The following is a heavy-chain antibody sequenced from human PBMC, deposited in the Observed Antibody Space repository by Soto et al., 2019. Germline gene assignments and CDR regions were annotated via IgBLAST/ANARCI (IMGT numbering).Heavy chain of an antibody. V-gene: IGHV3-30-3*01. CDR1: GFTFSSYA. CDR3: ARGTIAVAGTSSHASGMDV. D-gene: IGHD6-19*01. CDR2: ISYDGSNK. J-gene: IGHJ6*02. Sequence: GGSLRLSCAASGFTFSSYAMHWVRQAPGKGLEWVAVISYDGSNKYYADSVKGRFTISRDNSKNTLYLQMNSLRAEDTAVYYCARGTIAVAGTSSHASGMDVWGQGTTVTVSS.